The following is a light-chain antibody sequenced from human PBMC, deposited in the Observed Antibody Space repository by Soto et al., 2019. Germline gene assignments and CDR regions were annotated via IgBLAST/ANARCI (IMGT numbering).Light chain of an antibody. CDR2: DVS. CDR1: SSDVGGYNF. CDR3: CSCIVRNTHV. V-gene: IGLV2-14*01. J-gene: IGLJ1*01. Sequence: QSVLTQPASVSGSPGQSITISCTGTSSDVGGYNFVSWYQQHPGKAPKLIIYDVSNRPSGVSYRFSGSKSGNTASLTISGVQAEVAADYYCCSCIVRNTHVFGPGNKVTGL.